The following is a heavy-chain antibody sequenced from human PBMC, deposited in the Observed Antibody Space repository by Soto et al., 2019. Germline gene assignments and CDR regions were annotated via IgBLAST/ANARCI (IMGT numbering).Heavy chain of an antibody. CDR2: INSDGGST. CDR3: ARSGFSDPIAAAGTGAFDI. CDR1: GFTFSSYW. Sequence: PGGSLRLSCAASGFTFSSYWMHWVRQAPGKGLVWVSRINSDGGSTSYADSVKGRFTISRDNAKNTLYLQMNSLRAEDTAVYYCARSGFSDPIAAAGTGAFDIWGQGTMVTVSS. V-gene: IGHV3-74*01. J-gene: IGHJ3*02. D-gene: IGHD6-13*01.